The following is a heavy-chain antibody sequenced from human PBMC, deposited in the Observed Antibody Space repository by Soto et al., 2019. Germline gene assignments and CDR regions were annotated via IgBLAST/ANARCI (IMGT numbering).Heavy chain of an antibody. J-gene: IGHJ6*02. V-gene: IGHV3-30*18. CDR2: LSYDGSNE. CDR1: GFTFSSYG. CDR3: AKDLRRAFYGMDV. D-gene: IGHD3-9*01. Sequence: GGSLRLSCAASGFTFSSYGMHWVRQAPGKGLEWVTLLSYDGSNEYYADSVKGRFTISRDNSKNTLYLQMNSLRTEDTAVYYCAKDLRRAFYGMDVWGQGTTVTSP.